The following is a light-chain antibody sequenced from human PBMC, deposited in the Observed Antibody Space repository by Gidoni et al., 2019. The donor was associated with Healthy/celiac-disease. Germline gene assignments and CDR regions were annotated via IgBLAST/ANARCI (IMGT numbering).Light chain of an antibody. J-gene: IGKJ1*01. Sequence: DSQMSQSGSAVSASVGDRVTVTCRASQGISSWLAWYQQKPGKAPKLLIYAASSVQSGVPSRFSGSGARTDFTLTISSLQPEDFATYHCQQANTFPWTFGQGTKVEIK. V-gene: IGKV1-12*01. CDR2: AAS. CDR3: QQANTFPWT. CDR1: QGISSW.